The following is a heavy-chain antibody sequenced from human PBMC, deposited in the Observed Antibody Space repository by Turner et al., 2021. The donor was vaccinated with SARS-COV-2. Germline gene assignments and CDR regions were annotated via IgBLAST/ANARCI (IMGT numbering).Heavy chain of an antibody. D-gene: IGHD3-9*01. CDR3: ARHSTYYDILTAYEGAFDI. CDR1: GGSISSSSYY. Sequence: QLQLQESGPGLVKPSETLSLTCTVSGGSISSSSYYWGWIRQPPGKGLEWIGNIYYSGSTYYTPSLKSRLTISVDTSRNQFSLRLTSVTAADTAVYYCARHSTYYDILTAYEGAFDIWGQGTLVSVSS. V-gene: IGHV4-39*01. CDR2: IYYSGST. J-gene: IGHJ3*02.